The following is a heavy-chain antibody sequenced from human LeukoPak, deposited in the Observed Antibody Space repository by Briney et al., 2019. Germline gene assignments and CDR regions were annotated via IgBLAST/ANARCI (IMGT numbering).Heavy chain of an antibody. J-gene: IGHJ4*02. D-gene: IGHD1-1*01. V-gene: IGHV3-30*02. CDR2: IRYDGSNK. CDR3: ARGDRPGTQFDY. CDR1: GFTFSSYG. Sequence: PGGSLRLSCAASGFTFSSYGMHWVRQAPGKGLEWVAFIRYDGSNKYYADSVKGRFTISRDNSKNTLYLQMNSLRAEDTAVYYCARGDRPGTQFDYWGQGTLVTVSS.